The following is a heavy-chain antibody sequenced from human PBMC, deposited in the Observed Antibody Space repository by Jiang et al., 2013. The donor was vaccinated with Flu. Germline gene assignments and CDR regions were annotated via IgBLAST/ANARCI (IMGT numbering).Heavy chain of an antibody. D-gene: IGHD1-26*01. J-gene: IGHJ3*02. V-gene: IGHV1-69*04. CDR2: IIPILGIA. CDR3: ARWEGKGAFDI. CDR1: RHFSSYA. Sequence: GAEVKKPGSSVERFSWQGFWRHFSSYAISWVRQAPGQGLEWMGRIIPILGIANYAQKFQGRVTITADKSTSTAYMELSSLRSEDTAVYYCARWEGKGAFDIWGQGTMVTVSS.